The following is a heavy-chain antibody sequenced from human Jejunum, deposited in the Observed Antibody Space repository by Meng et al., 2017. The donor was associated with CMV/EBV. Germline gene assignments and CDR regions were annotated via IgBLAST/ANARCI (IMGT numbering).Heavy chain of an antibody. CDR1: GGSISVYY. J-gene: IGHJ5*02. CDR3: ARVRGGFDP. Sequence: SLTCPVSGGSISVYYWSWIRQPPRKGLEWVGYIYYTGGTNYNPSLESRASIALDRSKNQISLKLTSVTAADTAVYYCARVRGGFDPWGQGTLVTVSS. V-gene: IGHV4-59*01. CDR2: IYYTGGT.